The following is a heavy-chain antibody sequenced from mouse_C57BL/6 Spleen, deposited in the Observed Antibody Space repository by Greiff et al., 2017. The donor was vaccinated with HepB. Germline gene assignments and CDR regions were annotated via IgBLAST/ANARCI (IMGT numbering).Heavy chain of an antibody. CDR3: AREAQADY. D-gene: IGHD3-2*02. CDR2: IYPGDGDT. Sequence: QVQLKESGPELVKPGASVKISCKASGYAFSSSWMNWVKQRPGKGLEWIGRIYPGDGDTNYNGKFKGKATLTADKSSSTAYMQLSSLTSEDSAVYFCAREAQADYWGQGTTLTVSS. V-gene: IGHV1-82*01. CDR1: GYAFSSSW. J-gene: IGHJ2*01.